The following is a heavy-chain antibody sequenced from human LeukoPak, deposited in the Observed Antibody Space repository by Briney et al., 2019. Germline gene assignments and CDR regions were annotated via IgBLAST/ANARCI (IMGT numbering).Heavy chain of an antibody. CDR1: GFTFSSYA. CDR2: ISGSGVNT. CDR3: ARDADPMIVVSYFDY. D-gene: IGHD3-22*01. V-gene: IGHV3-23*01. J-gene: IGHJ4*02. Sequence: PGGSLRLSCAASGFTFSSYAMSWVRQAPGKGLAWVSAISGSGVNTFYADSVKGRFTISRDNSKNTLYLQMNSLRAEDTAVYYCARDADPMIVVSYFDYWGQGTLVTVSS.